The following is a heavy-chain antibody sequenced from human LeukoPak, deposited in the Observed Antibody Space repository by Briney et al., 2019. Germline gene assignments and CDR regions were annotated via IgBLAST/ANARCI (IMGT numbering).Heavy chain of an antibody. V-gene: IGHV3-53*01. CDR1: GFTVSSNY. Sequence: GGSLRLSCAASGFTVSSNYMSWVRQAPGEGLEWVSVIYSGGSTYYADSVKGRFTISRDNSKNTLYPQMNSLRAEDTAVYYCAREIIQLPGYFDYWGQGTLVTVSS. CDR2: IYSGGST. CDR3: AREIIQLPGYFDY. D-gene: IGHD5-18*01. J-gene: IGHJ4*02.